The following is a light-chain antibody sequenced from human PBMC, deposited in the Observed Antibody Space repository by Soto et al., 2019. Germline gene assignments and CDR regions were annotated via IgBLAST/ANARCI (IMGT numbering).Light chain of an antibody. CDR3: QHYNNGPR. J-gene: IGKJ1*01. Sequence: EIVLTQSPGTLSLSPGERATLSCRASQSVSSSYLAWYQQKPGQAPRLLIYGASRRATGVPARFSGSGSGTEFTLTISSLQSEDFAVYYCQHYNNGPRFGQGTKVDIK. CDR1: QSVSSSY. V-gene: IGKV3-15*01. CDR2: GAS.